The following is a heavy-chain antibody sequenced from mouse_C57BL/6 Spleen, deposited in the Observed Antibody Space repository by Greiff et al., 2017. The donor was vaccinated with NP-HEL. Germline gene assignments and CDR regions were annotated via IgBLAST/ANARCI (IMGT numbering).Heavy chain of an antibody. CDR2: IRLKSDNYAT. V-gene: IGHV6-3*01. CDR3: TLPFYYAMDY. J-gene: IGHJ4*01. CDR1: GFTFSNYW. Sequence: EVKLMESGGGLVQPGGSMKLSCVASGFTFSNYWMNWVRQSPEKGLEWVAQIRLKSDNYATHYAESVKGRFTISRDDSKSSVYLQMNNLRAEDTGIYYCTLPFYYAMDYWGQGTSVTVSS. D-gene: IGHD5-5*01.